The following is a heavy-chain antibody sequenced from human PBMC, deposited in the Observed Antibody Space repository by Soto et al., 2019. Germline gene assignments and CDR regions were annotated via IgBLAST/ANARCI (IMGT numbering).Heavy chain of an antibody. CDR1: GGSISSSSYY. V-gene: IGHV4-39*01. Sequence: PSETMSLTCTVSGGSISSSSYYWGWIRKPPGKGLEWIGSIYYSGSTYYNPSLKSRVTIPVDTSKNQFSLKLSSVTAADTAVYYCAMGPRYYDILTGYYIGPLDYWGQGTLVTVSS. J-gene: IGHJ4*02. CDR2: IYYSGST. CDR3: AMGPRYYDILTGYYIGPLDY. D-gene: IGHD3-9*01.